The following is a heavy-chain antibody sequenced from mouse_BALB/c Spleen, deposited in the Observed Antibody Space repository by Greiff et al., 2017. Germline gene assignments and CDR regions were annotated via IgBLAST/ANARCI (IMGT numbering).Heavy chain of an antibody. Sequence: VKLQESGPGLVQPSQSLSITCTVSGFSLTSYGVHWVRQSPGKGLEWLGVIWSGGSTDYNAAFISRLSISKDNSKSQVFFKRNSLQANDTAIYYCARYGNYGYFDVWGAGTTVTVSS. V-gene: IGHV2-2*02. J-gene: IGHJ1*01. CDR3: ARYGNYGYFDV. CDR2: IWSGGST. CDR1: GFSLTSYG. D-gene: IGHD2-1*01.